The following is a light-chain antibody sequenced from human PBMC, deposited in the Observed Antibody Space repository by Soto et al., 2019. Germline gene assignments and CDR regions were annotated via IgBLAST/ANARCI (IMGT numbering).Light chain of an antibody. Sequence: EIVMTQSPATLSLSPGETATLSCRASQSVSSNLAWYQQKPGQAPRLLIYGASTRATGIAARFRGSGSGTEFTLTINSLQSEDFAIFYCQQFNSWPATFGPGTKVDIK. CDR2: GAS. J-gene: IGKJ3*01. V-gene: IGKV3-15*01. CDR3: QQFNSWPAT. CDR1: QSVSSN.